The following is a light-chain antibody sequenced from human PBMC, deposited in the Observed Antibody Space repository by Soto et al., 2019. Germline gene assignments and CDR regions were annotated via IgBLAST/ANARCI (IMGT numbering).Light chain of an antibody. J-gene: IGLJ3*02. CDR1: SSDIGSNP. CDR3: ASFDDRLYDWV. Sequence: QSVLTQPPSASGTPGQRVSISCSGISSDIGSNPVSWYQQLPGTAPKLLIYDNSDRPSGVPDRFSGSKSGTSASLAISGLQCEAEADYYCASFDDRLYDWVFGGGTKLTVL. CDR2: DNS. V-gene: IGLV1-44*01.